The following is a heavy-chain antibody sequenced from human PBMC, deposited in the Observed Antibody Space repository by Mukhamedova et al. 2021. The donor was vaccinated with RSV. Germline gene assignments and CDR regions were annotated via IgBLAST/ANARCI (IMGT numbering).Heavy chain of an antibody. J-gene: IGHJ6*03. D-gene: IGHD3-16*01. V-gene: IGHV3-30-3*01. CDR3: ARGGPYYYYYMDV. Sequence: ISYDGSNKYYADSVKGRFTISRDNSKNTLYLQMNSLRAEDTAVYYCARGGPYYYYYMDVWGKGATVTVSS. CDR2: ISYDGSNK.